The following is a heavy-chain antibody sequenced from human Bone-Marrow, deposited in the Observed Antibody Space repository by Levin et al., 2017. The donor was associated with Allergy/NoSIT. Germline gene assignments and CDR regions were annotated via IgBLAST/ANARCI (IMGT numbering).Heavy chain of an antibody. CDR3: ARYSTSWGWLDL. D-gene: IGHD6-6*01. V-gene: IGHV3-7*01. J-gene: IGHJ5*02. Sequence: GGSLRLSCAASGFTFSSHSMSWVRQAPGKGLEWVANIKEDGSVQYKVDSVKGRFTISRDNAKNSLYVQMNSLTAEDTAVYYCARYSTSWGWLDLWGQGTLDTVSS. CDR2: IKEDGSVQ. CDR1: GFTFSSHS.